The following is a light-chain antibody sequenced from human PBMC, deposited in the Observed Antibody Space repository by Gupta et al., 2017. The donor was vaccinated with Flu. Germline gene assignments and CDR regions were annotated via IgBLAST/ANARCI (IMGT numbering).Light chain of an antibody. CDR2: DAS. Sequence: EIVLTQSPATLSLSPGERATLSCRASQSVSSYLAWYQQKPGQAPRLLIYDASNRATGIPARFSGSGSGTDFTLTISSLEPEDFAVYYCQQLSNWPPITFGTGTKVEIK. CDR3: QQLSNWPPIT. J-gene: IGKJ4*01. V-gene: IGKV3-11*01. CDR1: QSVSSY.